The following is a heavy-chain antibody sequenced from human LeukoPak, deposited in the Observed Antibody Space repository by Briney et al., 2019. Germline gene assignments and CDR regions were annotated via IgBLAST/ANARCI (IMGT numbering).Heavy chain of an antibody. CDR1: GDSISNYY. CDR3: AKLVYSSGREEAIDY. Sequence: SETPSLTCTVSGDSISNYYWSWIRQPAGKGLEWIGRIYTSGSTNYNPSLKSRVTMSVDTSKNQFSLKLSSVTAADTAVYYCAKLVYSSGREEAIDYWGQGTLVTVSS. V-gene: IGHV4-4*07. CDR2: IYTSGST. J-gene: IGHJ4*02. D-gene: IGHD6-19*01.